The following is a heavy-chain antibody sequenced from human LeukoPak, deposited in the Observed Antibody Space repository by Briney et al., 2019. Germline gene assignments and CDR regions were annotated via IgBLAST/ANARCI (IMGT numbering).Heavy chain of an antibody. CDR2: ISGTGGST. V-gene: IGHV3-23*01. J-gene: IGHJ6*03. Sequence: GGSLRLSCAASGFTFSSYAMSWVRQAPGKGLEWVSAISGTGGSTYYADSVKGRLTISRDNSKNTLYLQMNSLRAEDTAVYYCAKNPAIRVEPHYYYYYMDVWGKGTTVTVSS. CDR1: GFTFSSYA. CDR3: AKNPAIRVEPHYYYYYMDV. D-gene: IGHD1-1*01.